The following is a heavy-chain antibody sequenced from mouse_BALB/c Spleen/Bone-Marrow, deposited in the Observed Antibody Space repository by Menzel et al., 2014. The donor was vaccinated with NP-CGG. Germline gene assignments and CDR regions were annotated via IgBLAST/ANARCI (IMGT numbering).Heavy chain of an antibody. J-gene: IGHJ3*01. CDR2: IDPSDSYT. CDR3: ARTYYDYDWFAY. CDR1: GYTFTSYW. D-gene: IGHD2-4*01. V-gene: IGHV1-69*02. Sequence: QVQLKESGVEFVKPGASVKLSCKASGYTFTSYWMHWVKQRPGQGLEWIGEIDPSDSYTKYNQNFKGKATLTVDKSSSTAYMQLSSLTSEDSAVYYCARTYYDYDWFAYWDQGTLVTVSA.